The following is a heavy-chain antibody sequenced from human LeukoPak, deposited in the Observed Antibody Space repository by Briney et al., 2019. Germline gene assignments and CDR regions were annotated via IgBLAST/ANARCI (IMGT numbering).Heavy chain of an antibody. CDR2: IIPILGIV. D-gene: IGHD5-12*01. Sequence: SVKVSCKASGGTFSSYAISWVRQAPGQGPEWMGRIIPILGIVNYAQKFQGRVTITADKSTSTAYMELSSLRYEDTAVYYCARRLATAGEPFDYWGQGTLVTVSS. CDR3: ARRLATAGEPFDY. CDR1: GGTFSSYA. V-gene: IGHV1-69*04. J-gene: IGHJ4*02.